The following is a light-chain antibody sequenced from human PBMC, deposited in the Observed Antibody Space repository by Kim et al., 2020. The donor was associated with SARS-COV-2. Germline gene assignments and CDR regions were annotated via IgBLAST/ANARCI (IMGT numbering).Light chain of an antibody. Sequence: STGDRVTITCRRHQGISNYLAWYQQKPGKPPKLLIYAASTWQTGVPSRFSGSGSGTDFTLTISCLQSEDFATYYCQQYYSYPPLTFGGGTKVDIK. V-gene: IGKV1-8*01. J-gene: IGKJ4*01. CDR2: AAS. CDR3: QQYYSYPPLT. CDR1: QGISNY.